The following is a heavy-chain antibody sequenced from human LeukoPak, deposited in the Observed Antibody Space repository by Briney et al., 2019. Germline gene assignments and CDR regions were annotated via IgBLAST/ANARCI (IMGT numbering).Heavy chain of an antibody. CDR2: INWNGGST. V-gene: IGHV3-20*04. J-gene: IGHJ4*02. D-gene: IGHD6-6*01. CDR3: ARDWTEYSSSSRFDY. Sequence: GGSLRLSCAASGFTFDDYGMSWVRQAPGKGLEWVSGINWNGGSTGYADSVKGRFTIPRDNAKNSLYLQMNSLRAEDTALYYCARDWTEYSSSSRFDYWGQGTLVTVSS. CDR1: GFTFDDYG.